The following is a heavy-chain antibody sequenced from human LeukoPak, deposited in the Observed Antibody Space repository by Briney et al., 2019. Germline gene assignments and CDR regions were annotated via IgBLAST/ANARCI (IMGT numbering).Heavy chain of an antibody. V-gene: IGHV3-30*18. J-gene: IGHJ4*02. CDR3: AKDQPSYCSSTSCYAGYFDY. CDR1: GFTFSSYG. Sequence: PGGPLRLSCAASGFTFSSYGMHWVRQAPGKGLEWVAVISYDGSNKYYADSVKGRFTISRDNSKNTLYLQMNSLRAEDTAVYYCAKDQPSYCSSTSCYAGYFDYWGQGTLVTVSS. CDR2: ISYDGSNK. D-gene: IGHD2-2*01.